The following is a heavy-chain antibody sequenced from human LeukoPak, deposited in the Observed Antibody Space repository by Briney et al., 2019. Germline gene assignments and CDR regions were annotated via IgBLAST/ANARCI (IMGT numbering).Heavy chain of an antibody. Sequence: PGGSLRLSCAVSGLIFSSYDMHWVRQAPGKGLVWVSVISKDGSTSIYADSVRGRLTISRDNAKNTLYLQMNSLRVEDTSVYYCARDYYMGIVDQWGQGTRVTVSS. D-gene: IGHD3-22*01. CDR3: ARDYYMGIVDQ. J-gene: IGHJ5*02. CDR2: ISKDGSTS. V-gene: IGHV3-74*01. CDR1: GLIFSSYD.